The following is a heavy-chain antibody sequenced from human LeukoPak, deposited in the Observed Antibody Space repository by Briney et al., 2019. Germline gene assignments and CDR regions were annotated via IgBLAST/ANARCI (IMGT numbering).Heavy chain of an antibody. D-gene: IGHD1-26*01. Sequence: PGGSLRLSCAASGFTFSSYWMSWVRQAPGKGLEWVANIKQDGSEKYYVDSVKGRFTISRDNAKNSLYLQMNSLRAEDTAVYYCARGPAGYSGSYYSTHFDYWGQGTLVTVSS. CDR1: GFTFSSYW. V-gene: IGHV3-7*03. CDR3: ARGPAGYSGSYYSTHFDY. J-gene: IGHJ4*02. CDR2: IKQDGSEK.